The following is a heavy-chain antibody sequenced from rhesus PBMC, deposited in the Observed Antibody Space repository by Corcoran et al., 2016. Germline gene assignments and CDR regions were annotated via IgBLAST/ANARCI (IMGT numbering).Heavy chain of an antibody. V-gene: IGHV1-200*01. D-gene: IGHD6-31*01. CDR1: GYTFTSYY. CDR3: ARDLWRLGGFFDY. CDR2: INPSNGNT. Sequence: QVQLVQSGAEVKKPGTSVTLSCTASGYTFTSYYINWVRQAPGQVLEWLGWINPSNGNTGYAQKFQGRVNMTRETATSTAYMELNSLRAEDTAVYYCARDLWRLGGFFDYWGQGVLVTVSS. J-gene: IGHJ4*01.